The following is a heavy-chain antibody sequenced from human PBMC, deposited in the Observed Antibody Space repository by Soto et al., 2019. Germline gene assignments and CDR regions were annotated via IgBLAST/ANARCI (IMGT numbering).Heavy chain of an antibody. CDR1: GFTFSSYW. V-gene: IGHV3-74*01. CDR2: INSDGSST. D-gene: IGHD3-3*01. J-gene: IGHJ6*02. CDR3: ARDPTYYDFWSGYGYGMDV. Sequence: GGSLRLSCAASGFTFSSYWMHWVRQAPGKGLVWVSRINSDGSSTSYADSVKGRFTISRDNAKNTLYLQMNSLRAEDTAVYYCARDPTYYDFWSGYGYGMDVWGQGTTVTVSS.